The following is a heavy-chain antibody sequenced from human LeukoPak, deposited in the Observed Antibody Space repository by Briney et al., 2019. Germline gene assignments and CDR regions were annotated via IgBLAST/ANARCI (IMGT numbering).Heavy chain of an antibody. CDR3: AREKDIVVVPAAYYFDY. D-gene: IGHD2-2*01. CDR1: GFTFSSYG. V-gene: IGHV3-30*02. Sequence: PGGSLRLSCAASGFTFSSYGMHWVRQAPGKGLEWVAFIRYDGSNKYYADSVKGRFTISRDNSKNTLYLQMNSLRAEDTAVYYCAREKDIVVVPAAYYFDYWGQGTLVTVSS. CDR2: IRYDGSNK. J-gene: IGHJ4*02.